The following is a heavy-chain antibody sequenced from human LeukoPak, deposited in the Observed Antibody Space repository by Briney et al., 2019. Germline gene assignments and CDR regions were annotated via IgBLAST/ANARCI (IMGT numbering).Heavy chain of an antibody. CDR2: VSSSGSTR. CDR3: ARDSYRSGSYRGTNVDY. CDR1: GFTFSDYY. V-gene: IGHV3-11*01. Sequence: PGGSLRLSCAASGFTFSDYYMSWIRQAPGKGLELVSYVSSSGSTRYYADSVKGRFTISRDNAKNSLYLQMNSLRAEDTAVYSCARDSYRSGSYRGTNVDYWGQGTLVTVSS. D-gene: IGHD3-10*01. J-gene: IGHJ4*02.